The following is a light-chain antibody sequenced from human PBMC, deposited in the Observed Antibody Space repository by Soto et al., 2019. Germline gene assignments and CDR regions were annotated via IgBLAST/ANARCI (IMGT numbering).Light chain of an antibody. CDR2: DAS. CDR1: QSISSW. J-gene: IGKJ1*01. V-gene: IGKV1-5*01. Sequence: DIQITQSPSTLSASVGDRGTITCRASQSISSWLAWYQQTPGKAPKLLIYDASSLESGVPSRFRGSGSGTEFTLTISRLQTDDFETYYCQHYNSYSEAFGQGTKVDIK. CDR3: QHYNSYSEA.